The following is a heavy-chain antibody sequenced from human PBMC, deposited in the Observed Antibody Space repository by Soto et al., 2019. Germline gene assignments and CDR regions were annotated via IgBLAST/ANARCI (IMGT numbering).Heavy chain of an antibody. J-gene: IGHJ4*02. Sequence: GSLRLSCAASGFTFSSYGMHWVRQAPGKGLEWVAVISYHGSNKDYADSVKGRFTISRGNSKNTLYLQMNSLRGEDTAVYYCAKDRQLGSSLYYFDYWGQGTLVTVSS. V-gene: IGHV3-30*18. CDR3: AKDRQLGSSLYYFDY. D-gene: IGHD5-18*01. CDR1: GFTFSSYG. CDR2: ISYHGSNK.